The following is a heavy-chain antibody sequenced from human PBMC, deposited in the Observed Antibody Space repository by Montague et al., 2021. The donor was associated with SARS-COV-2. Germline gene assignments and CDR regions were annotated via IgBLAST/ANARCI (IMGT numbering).Heavy chain of an antibody. CDR3: ARRVTGTTVHYYYYGMDV. D-gene: IGHD1-20*01. V-gene: IGHV4-39*01. J-gene: IGHJ6*02. Sequence: SETLSLTCTVSGGSISSSSYYWGWIRQPPGMGLEWIGSIYYSGSTYYNPSLKSRVTISVDTSKNQFSLKLSSVTAADTSVYYCARRVTGTTVHYYYYGMDVWGQGTTVTVSS. CDR1: GGSISSSSYY. CDR2: IYYSGST.